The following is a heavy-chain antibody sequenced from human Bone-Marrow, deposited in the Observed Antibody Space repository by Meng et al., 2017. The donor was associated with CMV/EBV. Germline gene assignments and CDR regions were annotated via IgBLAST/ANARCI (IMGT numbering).Heavy chain of an antibody. CDR2: MNPNSGNT. J-gene: IGHJ3*02. CDR1: GYTFTSYE. Sequence: ASVKVSCKASGYTFTSYEINWVRQATGQGLEWMGWMNPNSGNTGYAQKFQGRVTMTRNTSISTAYMELSSLRSEDTAVYYCARGYGNYDFWSGYSLHENAFDIWGQGTMVTVSS. V-gene: IGHV1-8*01. CDR3: ARGYGNYDFWSGYSLHENAFDI. D-gene: IGHD3-3*01.